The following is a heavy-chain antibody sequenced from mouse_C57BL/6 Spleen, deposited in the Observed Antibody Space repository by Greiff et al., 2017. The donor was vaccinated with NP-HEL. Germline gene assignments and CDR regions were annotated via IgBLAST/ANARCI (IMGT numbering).Heavy chain of an antibody. V-gene: IGHV7-3*01. CDR2: IRNKANGYTT. CDR3: ARRGYYGSSPFDY. J-gene: IGHJ2*01. Sequence: EVMLVESGGGLVQPGGSLSLSCAASGFTFTDYYMSWVRQPPGKALEWLGFIRNKANGYTTEYSASVKGRFTISRDNSQSILYLQMNALRAEDSATYYCARRGYYGSSPFDYWGQGTTLTVSS. CDR1: GFTFTDYY. D-gene: IGHD1-1*01.